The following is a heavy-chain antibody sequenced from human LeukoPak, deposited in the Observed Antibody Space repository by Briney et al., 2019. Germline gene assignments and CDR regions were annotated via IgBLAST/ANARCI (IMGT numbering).Heavy chain of an antibody. Sequence: GGSLRLSCAASGFTVSSNYMSWVRQAPGKGLEWVSYISSSSSTIYYADSVKGRFTISRDNAKNSLYLQMNSLRAEDTAVYYCAREPTSPGRNFDYWAQGTLVTVSS. V-gene: IGHV3-48*01. CDR3: AREPTSPGRNFDY. CDR2: ISSSSSTI. J-gene: IGHJ4*02. CDR1: GFTVSSNY.